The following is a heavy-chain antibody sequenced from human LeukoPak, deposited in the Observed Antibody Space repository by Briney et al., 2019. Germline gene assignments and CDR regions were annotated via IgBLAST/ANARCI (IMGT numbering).Heavy chain of an antibody. CDR2: INPDGGST. V-gene: IGHV3-74*01. CDR1: GFTFSSYW. J-gene: IGHJ4*02. Sequence: GGSLRLSCAASGFTFSSYWMHWFRQAPGKGLVWVSRINPDGGSTAYADSVKGRFTISRDNAKNTLYLQMNSLRVEDTAVYYCTRGQQLVGDRGQGTLVTVSS. D-gene: IGHD6-13*01. CDR3: TRGQQLVGD.